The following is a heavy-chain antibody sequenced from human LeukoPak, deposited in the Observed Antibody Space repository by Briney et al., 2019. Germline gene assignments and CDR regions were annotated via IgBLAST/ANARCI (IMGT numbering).Heavy chain of an antibody. Sequence: GGSLRLSCAASGFTFRSYAMSWVRQAPAKGLQGIGRIKRQIDGGTIAYAGPLRGRLTISRNDSKTTLDLKMNSLKTQKTAGYYCAAAAGIAAPGTKGLDYWGQGTLVTVSS. D-gene: IGHD6-13*01. V-gene: IGHV3-15*01. J-gene: IGHJ4*02. CDR1: GFTFRSYA. CDR3: AAAAGIAAPGTKGLDY. CDR2: IKRQIDGGTI.